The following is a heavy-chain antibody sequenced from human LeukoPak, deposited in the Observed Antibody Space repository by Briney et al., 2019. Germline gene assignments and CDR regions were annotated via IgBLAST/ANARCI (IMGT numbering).Heavy chain of an antibody. Sequence: PSETLSLTCTVSGGSISSSSYYWGWIRQPPGKGLEWIGSIYYSGSTYYNPSLKSRVTISVDTSKNQFSLKLSSVTAADTAVYYCARGGRGPTPPYWGQGTLVTVSS. CDR2: IYYSGST. CDR1: GGSISSSSYY. J-gene: IGHJ4*02. D-gene: IGHD3/OR15-3a*01. CDR3: ARGGRGPTPPY. V-gene: IGHV4-39*01.